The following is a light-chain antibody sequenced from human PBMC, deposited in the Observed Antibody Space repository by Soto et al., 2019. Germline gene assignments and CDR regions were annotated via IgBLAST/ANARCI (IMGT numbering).Light chain of an antibody. V-gene: IGLV7-46*01. CDR3: LLSYSGGDVV. Sequence: QTVVTQEPSLTVSPGGTVTLTCGSSTGPVTSGHFPYWFQQKPAQAPRTLIYDTNNKHSWTPARFSGSLLGGKAALTLSGALPEDEADYYCLLSYSGGDVVFGGGTKLTVL. CDR2: DTN. CDR1: TGPVTSGHF. J-gene: IGLJ2*01.